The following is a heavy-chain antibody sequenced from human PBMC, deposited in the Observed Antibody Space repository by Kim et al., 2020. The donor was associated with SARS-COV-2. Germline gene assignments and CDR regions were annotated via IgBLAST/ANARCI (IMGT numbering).Heavy chain of an antibody. CDR2: ISAYNGNT. V-gene: IGHV1-18*01. CDR1: GYTFTSYG. CDR3: ARGQYFAWLTANYYYGMDV. J-gene: IGHJ6*02. D-gene: IGHD3-9*01. Sequence: ASVKVSCKASGYTFTSYGISWVRQAPGQGLEWMGWISAYNGNTNYAQKLQGRVTMTTDTSTSTAYMELRSLRSDDTAVYYCARGQYFAWLTANYYYGMDVWGQGTTVTVS.